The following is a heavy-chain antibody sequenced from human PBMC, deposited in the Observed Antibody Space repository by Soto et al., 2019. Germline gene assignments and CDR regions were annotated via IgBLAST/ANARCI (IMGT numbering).Heavy chain of an antibody. D-gene: IGHD2-15*01. V-gene: IGHV3-30-3*01. CDR3: ARDWVDYVVVVAATPYY. CDR1: GFTFSSYA. CDR2: ISYDGSNK. Sequence: QVQLVESGGGVVQPGRSLRLSCAASGFTFSSYAMHWVRQAPGKGLEWVAVISYDGSNKYYADSVKGRFTISRDNSKNTLYLQMNSLRAEDTAVYYCARDWVDYVVVVAATPYYWGQGTLVTVSS. J-gene: IGHJ4*02.